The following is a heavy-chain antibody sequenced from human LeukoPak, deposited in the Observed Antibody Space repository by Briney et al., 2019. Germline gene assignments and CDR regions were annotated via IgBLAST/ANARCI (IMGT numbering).Heavy chain of an antibody. CDR2: ISGSGGST. J-gene: IGHJ6*02. CDR3: AKDLSRLYYYYGMDV. D-gene: IGHD6-25*01. CDR1: GFTFSSYA. V-gene: IGHV3-23*01. Sequence: GGSLRLSCAASGFTFSSYAMSWVRQAPGKGLEWVSAISGSGGSTYYADSVKGRFTISRDNSKNTQYLQMNSLRAEDTAVYYCAKDLSRLYYYYGMDVWGQGTTVTVSS.